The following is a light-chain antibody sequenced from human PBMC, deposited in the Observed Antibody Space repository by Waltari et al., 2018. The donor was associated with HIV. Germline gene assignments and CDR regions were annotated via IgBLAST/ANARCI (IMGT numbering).Light chain of an antibody. J-gene: IGLJ2*01. CDR3: CAYAGSTTYVI. Sequence: QSALTQPASVSGSPGQSITISCTGTRSDVGGYNLVPWYQQHPGKAPKLMIYEVSKRPSGVSNRFSGSKSGNTASLTISGLQAEVEADYYCCAYAGSTTYVIFGGGTKLTVL. V-gene: IGLV2-23*02. CDR1: RSDVGGYNL. CDR2: EVS.